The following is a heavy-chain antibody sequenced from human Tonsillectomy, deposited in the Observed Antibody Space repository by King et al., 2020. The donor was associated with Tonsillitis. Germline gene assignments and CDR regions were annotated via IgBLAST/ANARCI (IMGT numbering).Heavy chain of an antibody. J-gene: IGHJ6*02. Sequence: VQLQESGPGLVKPSETLSLTCTVSGASITDYYWTWIRQPPGRGLEWIGHIHYSGGIDYNPSLKSRLTISVDTSSNQISLKLRHVTASDTAVYFCATMGAVPYYYFGMDVWGQGTTVTVSS. D-gene: IGHD4/OR15-4a*01. CDR3: ATMGAVPYYYFGMDV. CDR2: IHYSGGI. V-gene: IGHV4-59*08. CDR1: GASITDYY.